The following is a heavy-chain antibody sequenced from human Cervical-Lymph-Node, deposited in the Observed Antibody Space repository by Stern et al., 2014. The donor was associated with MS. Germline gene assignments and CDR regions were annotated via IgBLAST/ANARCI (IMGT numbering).Heavy chain of an antibody. Sequence: VQLVESGAEVKKPGESLKISCKGSGYTFSNSWIGWVRQMPGRGLEWMGIIYPGDSDTRYSPSFQGQITISADKYISTAYLQWNSLKASDTAIFYCARGSAGAGAFFDYWGQGTLVTVSS. CDR2: IYPGDSDT. CDR3: ARGSAGAGAFFDY. J-gene: IGHJ4*02. V-gene: IGHV5-51*01. D-gene: IGHD2-8*02. CDR1: GYTFSNSW.